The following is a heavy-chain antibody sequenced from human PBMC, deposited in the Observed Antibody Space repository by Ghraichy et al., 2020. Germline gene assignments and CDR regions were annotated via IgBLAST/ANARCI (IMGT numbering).Heavy chain of an antibody. CDR1: GGSINSGSYY. J-gene: IGHJ3*02. Sequence: SETLSLTSTVSGGSINSGSYYWSWIRQPAGKGLEWIGRIYTSGSTHYNPSLKSRVTISLDTSKNQFSLKLSSVTAADTAVYYCARDQGRSMTGTDGFDIWGQGTMVTVSS. V-gene: IGHV4-61*02. CDR3: ARDQGRSMTGTDGFDI. CDR2: IYTSGST. D-gene: IGHD3-9*01.